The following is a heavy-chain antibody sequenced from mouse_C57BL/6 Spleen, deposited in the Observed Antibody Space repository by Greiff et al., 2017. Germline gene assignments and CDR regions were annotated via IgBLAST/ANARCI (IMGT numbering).Heavy chain of an antibody. J-gene: IGHJ2*01. D-gene: IGHD2-2*01. CDR3: ARGGGSTMVTTGLDFDY. CDR1: GFTFSDYG. CDR2: ISSGSS. V-gene: IGHV5-17*01. Sequence: EVQLVESGGGLVKPGGSLKLSCAASGFTFSDYGMHWVRQAPEKGLEWVAYISSGSSTISRDNAKNTLFLQMTSLRSEDTAMYYCARGGGSTMVTTGLDFDYGGQGTTLTVSS.